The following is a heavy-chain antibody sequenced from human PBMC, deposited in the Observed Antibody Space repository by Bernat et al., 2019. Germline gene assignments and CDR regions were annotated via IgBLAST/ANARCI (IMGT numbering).Heavy chain of an antibody. D-gene: IGHD2-15*01. J-gene: IGHJ6*02. V-gene: IGHV3-30*18. CDR2: ISYDGSNK. Sequence: QVQLVESGGGVVQPGRSLRLSCAASGFTFSSYGMHWVRQAPGKGLEWVAVISYDGSNKYYADSVKGRFTISRDNSKNTLYLQMNSLRAEDTAVYYCAKERGGAASSFYYYGMDVWGQGTTVTVSS. CDR1: GFTFSSYG. CDR3: AKERGGAASSFYYYGMDV.